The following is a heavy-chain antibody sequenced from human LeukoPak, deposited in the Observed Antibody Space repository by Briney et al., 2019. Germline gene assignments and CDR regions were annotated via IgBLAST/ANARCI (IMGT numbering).Heavy chain of an antibody. CDR3: ARVGSGNTYGYADY. J-gene: IGHJ4*02. Sequence: PGGSLRLPCAAAGLTVSSNYMTWVRQAPGKGLEWVSVLYNGINTYYADSVKGRFTTSRDNSKNTLYLQMNSLRVEDTAVYFCARVGSGNTYGYADYWGQGTLVTVSS. CDR2: LYNGINT. V-gene: IGHV3-66*01. CDR1: GLTVSSNY. D-gene: IGHD5-18*01.